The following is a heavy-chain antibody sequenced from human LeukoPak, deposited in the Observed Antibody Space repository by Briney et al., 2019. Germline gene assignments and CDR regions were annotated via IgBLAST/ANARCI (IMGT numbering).Heavy chain of an antibody. V-gene: IGHV3-23*01. Sequence: GGTLRLSCAASGFSFSTSPMSWVRQPPGKGLEWVSAMNNGPGATFYRDSVRGRFTISRDDSKSTLYLQMNSLRAEDTGTYYCAETHYDLLDVWGQGTTVTVSS. CDR1: GFSFSTSP. D-gene: IGHD5-12*01. CDR2: MNNGPGAT. CDR3: AETHYDLLDV. J-gene: IGHJ6*02.